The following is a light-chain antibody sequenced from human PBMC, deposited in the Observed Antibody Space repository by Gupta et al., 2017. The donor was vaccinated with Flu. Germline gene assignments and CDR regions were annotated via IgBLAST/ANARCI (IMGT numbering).Light chain of an antibody. J-gene: IGKJ1*01. V-gene: IGKV1-39*01. CDR2: TSS. Sequence: PSSLSASVGDSVTISCRASQSISTYLCWYQQKPGKAPKLLISTSSNLQSGVPSRFSGSGSGADFTLSIRSLQPEDFATYYCQQTYSAPWTFGQGTKVELK. CDR3: QQTYSAPWT. CDR1: QSISTY.